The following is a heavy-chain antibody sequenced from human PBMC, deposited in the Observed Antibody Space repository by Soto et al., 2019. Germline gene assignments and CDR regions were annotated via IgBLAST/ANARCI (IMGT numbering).Heavy chain of an antibody. Sequence: GGSLRLSCAASAFTFSSYWMSWVRQAPGKGLEWVANIKQDGSEKYYVDSVKGRFTISRDNAKNSLYLQMNSLRAEDTAVYYCARDLFDAALRGEYAFDIWGQGTMVTVSS. V-gene: IGHV3-7*03. CDR2: IKQDGSEK. CDR1: AFTFSSYW. CDR3: ARDLFDAALRGEYAFDI. J-gene: IGHJ3*02. D-gene: IGHD3-16*01.